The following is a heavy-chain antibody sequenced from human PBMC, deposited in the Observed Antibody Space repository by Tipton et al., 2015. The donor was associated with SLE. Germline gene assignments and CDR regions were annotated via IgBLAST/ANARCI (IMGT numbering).Heavy chain of an antibody. CDR1: GFTFSSYS. Sequence: SLRLSCAASGFTFSSYSMNWVRQAPGKGLEWVSAISGSGGSTYYADSVKGRFTISRDNSKNTLYLQMNSLRAEDTAVYYCARARDGYSLYYFDYWGQGTLVTVSS. CDR3: ARARDGYSLYYFDY. CDR2: ISGSGGST. V-gene: IGHV3-23*01. J-gene: IGHJ4*02. D-gene: IGHD5-24*01.